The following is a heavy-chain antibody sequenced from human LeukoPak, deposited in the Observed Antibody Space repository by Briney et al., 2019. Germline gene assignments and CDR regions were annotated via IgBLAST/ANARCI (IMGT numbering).Heavy chain of an antibody. CDR3: ARDRQSGSHLNFFDY. CDR2: TTFSGDST. V-gene: IGHV3-21*01. CDR1: GFTFNSYA. Sequence: GGSLRLSCAASGFTFNSYAMNWVRQAPGKGLEWVSSTTFSGDSTYYGDSVKGRFTVSRDNARNSLSLQMNSLRVEDTAVYYCARDRQSGSHLNFFDYWGQGALVTVSS. J-gene: IGHJ4*02. D-gene: IGHD1-26*01.